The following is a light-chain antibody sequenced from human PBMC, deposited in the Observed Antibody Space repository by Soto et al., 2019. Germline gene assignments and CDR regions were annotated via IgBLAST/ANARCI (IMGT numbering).Light chain of an antibody. Sequence: DIQMTQSPSSVSASVGDRVTITCRASRDISTWLAWYQQKPGKAPKLLIYGASNLQSGVPSRFSGRGSGTDFTLTISSLQPEDVGTYYCQQANSFPFIFAQGTKVDIK. CDR1: RDISTW. CDR3: QQANSFPFI. V-gene: IGKV1D-12*01. J-gene: IGKJ2*01. CDR2: GAS.